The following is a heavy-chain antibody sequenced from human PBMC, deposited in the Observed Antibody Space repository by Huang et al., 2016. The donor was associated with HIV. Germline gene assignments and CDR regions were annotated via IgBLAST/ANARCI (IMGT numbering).Heavy chain of an antibody. CDR2: ITFDGKNK. CDR3: AKDNDLYYFDY. CDR1: GFTFSGYG. D-gene: IGHD1-1*01. V-gene: IGHV3-30*18. J-gene: IGHJ4*02. Sequence: QVHLVESGGGVVQPGRSLRLSCAASGFTFSGYGMHWVRQAPGKGMEWVAVITFDGKNKYYADAVRGRYTVSRDKSQNTVSLQMNTLRAEDTAVYYCAKDNDLYYFDYWGQGTLVTVSS.